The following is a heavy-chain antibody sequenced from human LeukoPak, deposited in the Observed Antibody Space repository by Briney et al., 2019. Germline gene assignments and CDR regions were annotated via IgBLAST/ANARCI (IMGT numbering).Heavy chain of an antibody. CDR2: IKKDGSDK. J-gene: IGHJ5*02. Sequence: GGSLRLSCAASGFNFFGYGMHWVRQAPGKGLEWVANIKKDGSDKYYVDSVKGRFTVSRDNAKNSLYLQMNSLRAEDTAVYYCLQYDSGNTWGQGTLVTVSS. V-gene: IGHV3-7*01. D-gene: IGHD3-10*01. CDR1: GFNFFGYG. CDR3: LQYDSGNT.